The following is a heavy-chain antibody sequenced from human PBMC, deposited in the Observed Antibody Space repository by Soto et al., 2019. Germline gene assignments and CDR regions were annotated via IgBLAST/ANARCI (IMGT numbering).Heavy chain of an antibody. V-gene: IGHV4-31*03. J-gene: IGHJ3*02. CDR2: IYYSGST. CDR1: GGSISSGGYY. D-gene: IGHD3-22*01. Sequence: PSETLSLTCTVSGGSISSGGYYWSWIRQHPGKGLEWIGYIYYSGSTYYNPSLKSRVTISVDTSKNQFSLKLSSVTAADTAVYYCAREGATYYYDSSGHDPFDIWGQGTMVTV. CDR3: AREGATYYYDSSGHDPFDI.